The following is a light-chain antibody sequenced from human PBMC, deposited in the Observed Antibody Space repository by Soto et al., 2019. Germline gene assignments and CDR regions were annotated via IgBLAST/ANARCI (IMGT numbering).Light chain of an antibody. CDR2: EVT. J-gene: IGLJ2*01. Sequence: QSALTQPASVSGSPGQSITISCTGTSNDVGGYKYVSWYQHHPGKAPKLMIYEVTNRPSGVSNRFSGSKSGNTASLTISGLQAEDEADYYCSSYTSSSSLIFGGGTKVTVL. CDR3: SSYTSSSSLI. V-gene: IGLV2-14*01. CDR1: SNDVGGYKY.